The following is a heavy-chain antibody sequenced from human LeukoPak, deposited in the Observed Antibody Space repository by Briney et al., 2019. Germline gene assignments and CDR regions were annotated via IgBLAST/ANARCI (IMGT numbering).Heavy chain of an antibody. CDR2: ISGSGGST. D-gene: IGHD3-22*01. J-gene: IGHJ4*02. CDR3: ARDFIPSTYYYDTSGYYLPGY. V-gene: IGHV3-23*01. CDR1: GFTFSSYA. Sequence: GGSLRLSCAASGFTFSSYAMSWVRQAPGKGLEWVSAISGSGGSTFYADSVKGRFTISRDNSKDTLYLQMNSLRAEDTAVYYCARDFIPSTYYYDTSGYYLPGYWGQGTLVTVSS.